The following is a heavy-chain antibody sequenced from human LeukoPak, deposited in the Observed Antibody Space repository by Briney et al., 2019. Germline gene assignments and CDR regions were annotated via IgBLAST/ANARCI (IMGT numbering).Heavy chain of an antibody. CDR3: ARFTGTYLAY. V-gene: IGHV4-59*01. D-gene: IGHD2-8*02. CDR1: GGSITSYY. J-gene: IGHJ4*02. Sequence: SETLSLTCTVSGGSITSYYWSWIRQPPGRGLEWIGYIYYSGGTNYNPSLKSRVSISVDTSKNQFSLRLTSVTAADTAVYYCARFTGTYLAYWGQGILVTVSS. CDR2: IYYSGGT.